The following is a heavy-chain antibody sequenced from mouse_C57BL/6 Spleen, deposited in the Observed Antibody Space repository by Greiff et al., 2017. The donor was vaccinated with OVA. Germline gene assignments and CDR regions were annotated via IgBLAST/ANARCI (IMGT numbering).Heavy chain of an antibody. CDR1: GYTFTDYE. V-gene: IGHV1-15*01. J-gene: IGHJ1*03. D-gene: IGHD1-1*01. CDR3: TSSLLRSLYWYFDV. CDR2: IDPETGGT. Sequence: VQLQQSGAELVRPGASVTLSCKASGYTFTDYEMHWVKQTPVHGLEWIGAIDPETGGTAYNQKFKGKAILTADKSSSTAYMELRSLTSEDSAVYYGTSSLLRSLYWYFDVWGTGTTVTVSS.